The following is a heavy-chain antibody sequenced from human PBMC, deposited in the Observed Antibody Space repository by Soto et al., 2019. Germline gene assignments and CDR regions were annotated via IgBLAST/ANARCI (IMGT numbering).Heavy chain of an antibody. CDR1: GYSISSVYY. D-gene: IGHD4-17*01. CDR3: ARDPTVVTGGGDY. Sequence: PSETLSLTCAVSGYSISSVYYWGWIRQPPGKGLEWIGSIYHSGSTYYNPSLKSRGTISVDTSKNQFSLKLSSVTAADTAVYYCARDPTVVTGGGDYWGQGTLVTVSS. V-gene: IGHV4-38-2*02. J-gene: IGHJ4*02. CDR2: IYHSGST.